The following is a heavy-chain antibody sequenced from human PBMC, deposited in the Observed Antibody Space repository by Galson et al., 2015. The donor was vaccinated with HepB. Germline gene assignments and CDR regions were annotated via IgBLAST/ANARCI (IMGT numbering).Heavy chain of an antibody. J-gene: IGHJ3*02. CDR1: GYTFTGYY. Sequence: SVKVSCKASGYTFTGYYMHWVRQAPGQGLEWMGWISTYNGNTNYAQKLRGRVTMTTDTSTSTSYMELRSLRSDDTAVYYCVRVKGSNFDAFDIWGQGTRVTVSS. V-gene: IGHV1-18*04. CDR3: VRVKGSNFDAFDI. CDR2: ISTYNGNT. D-gene: IGHD1-7*01.